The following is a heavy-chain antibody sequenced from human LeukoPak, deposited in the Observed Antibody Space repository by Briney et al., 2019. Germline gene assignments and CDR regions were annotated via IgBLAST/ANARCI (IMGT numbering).Heavy chain of an antibody. CDR2: ISNGETA. J-gene: IGHJ4*02. V-gene: IGHV4-4*07. Sequence: PSETLSLTCTVSGVSIRRCYWSWIRQPAGKGLEWIGRISNGETAHYAASLLSRITMSMDTSKNQFSLKLTSVTAADTAMYYCARTCNSLRGYFDRWGQGARVIVSS. CDR1: GVSIRRCY. CDR3: ARTCNSLRGYFDR. D-gene: IGHD2/OR15-2a*01.